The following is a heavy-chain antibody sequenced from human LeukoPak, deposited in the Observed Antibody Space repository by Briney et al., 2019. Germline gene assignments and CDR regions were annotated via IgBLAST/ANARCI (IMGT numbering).Heavy chain of an antibody. J-gene: IGHJ4*02. V-gene: IGHV3-23*01. CDR3: AKDAVRALIAVAGLHQFDY. Sequence: PGGSLRLSCAASGFTFSSYAMSWVRQAPGKGLEWVSAISGSGGSTYYADSVKGRFTISRDNSKNTLYLQMNSLRAEDTAVYYCAKDAVRALIAVAGLHQFDYWGQGTLVTVSS. CDR2: ISGSGGST. CDR1: GFTFSSYA. D-gene: IGHD6-19*01.